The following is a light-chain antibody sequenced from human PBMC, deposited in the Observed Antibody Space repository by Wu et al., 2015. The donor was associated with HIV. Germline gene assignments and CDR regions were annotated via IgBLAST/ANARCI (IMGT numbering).Light chain of an antibody. Sequence: EIVLTQSPGTLSLSPGERATLSCRASQSVSSSYLAWYQQKPGQAPRLLIYGASSRGTGIPDRFSGSGSGTDFTLTISRLEPEDFAVYYCQQYGSSPGAFGQGTKVEI. V-gene: IGKV3-20*01. CDR2: GAS. CDR3: QQYGSSPGA. J-gene: IGKJ1*01. CDR1: QSVSSSY.